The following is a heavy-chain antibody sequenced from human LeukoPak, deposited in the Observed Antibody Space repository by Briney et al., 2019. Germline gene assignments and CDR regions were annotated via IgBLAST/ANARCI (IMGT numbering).Heavy chain of an antibody. CDR3: ARGLWFGDENPPYFDY. J-gene: IGHJ4*02. CDR2: IYTSEST. V-gene: IGHV4-61*02. D-gene: IGHD3-10*01. Sequence: SETLSLTCSVSGGSISSSNYYWSWIRQPAGKGLEWIGRIYTSESTNYNPSLKSRVTVSVDTSRNQFSLKLSSVTAADTAVYYCARGLWFGDENPPYFDYWGQGILVTVSS. CDR1: GGSISSSNYY.